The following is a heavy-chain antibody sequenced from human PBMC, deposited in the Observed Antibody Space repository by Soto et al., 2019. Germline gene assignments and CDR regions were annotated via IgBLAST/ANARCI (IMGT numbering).Heavy chain of an antibody. D-gene: IGHD6-6*01. Sequence: SETLSLTCTVSGGSMSSYYWTWIRQPPGKGLEWIGEINHSGSTNYNPSLKSRVTISVDTSKNQFSLKLSSVTAADTAVYYCARASLQLWAYSSSRYFDYWGQGTLVTVSS. J-gene: IGHJ4*02. CDR2: INHSGST. V-gene: IGHV4-34*01. CDR1: GGSMSSYY. CDR3: ARASLQLWAYSSSRYFDY.